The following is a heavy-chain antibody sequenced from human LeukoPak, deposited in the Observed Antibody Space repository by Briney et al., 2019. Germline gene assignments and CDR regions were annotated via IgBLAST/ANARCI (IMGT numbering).Heavy chain of an antibody. V-gene: IGHV3-7*05. Sequence: PGGSLRLSCAGSGITLRSYWMSWVRQAPGKGLEWVATIKQDASEKYFVDSLRGRFTISRDDAKNSLFLQTNSLRAEDTAVYYCVRDQGAFDMWGHGTMVTVSS. CDR3: VRDQGAFDM. CDR1: GITLRSYW. CDR2: IKQDASEK. J-gene: IGHJ3*02.